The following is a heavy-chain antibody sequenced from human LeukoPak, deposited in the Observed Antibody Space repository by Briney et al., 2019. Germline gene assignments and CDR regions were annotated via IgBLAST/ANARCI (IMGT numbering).Heavy chain of an antibody. Sequence: SVTVSCKASGGTFSIYAISWVRQAPGQGLEWMGGIIPIFGTANYAQKFQGRVTITADESTSTAYMELSSLRSEDTAVYYCARADYGDYVDYYYYGMDVWGQGTTVTVSS. D-gene: IGHD4-17*01. J-gene: IGHJ6*02. CDR1: GGTFSIYA. CDR3: ARADYGDYVDYYYYGMDV. CDR2: IIPIFGTA. V-gene: IGHV1-69*13.